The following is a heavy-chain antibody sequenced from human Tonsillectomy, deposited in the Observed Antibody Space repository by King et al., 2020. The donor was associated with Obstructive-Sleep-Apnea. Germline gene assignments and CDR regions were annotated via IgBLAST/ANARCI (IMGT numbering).Heavy chain of an antibody. J-gene: IGHJ4*02. CDR2: IYYSGST. Sequence: QLQESGPGLVKPSETLSLTCTVSGGSISSSSYYWGWIRQPPGKGLEWIGSIYYSGSTYYNPSLKSRVTISVDTSKNQFSLKLSSVTAADTAVYYCARVQGFGELFYWGQGTLVTVSS. CDR1: GGSISSSSYY. CDR3: ARVQGFGELFY. V-gene: IGHV4-39*07. D-gene: IGHD3-10*01.